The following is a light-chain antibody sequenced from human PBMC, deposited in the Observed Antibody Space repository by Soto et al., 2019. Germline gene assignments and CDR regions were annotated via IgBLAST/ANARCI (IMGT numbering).Light chain of an antibody. J-gene: IGLJ2*01. CDR2: EVS. Sequence: QSALTQPDSVSGSPGQSITISCTGTSSDVGGYNYVSWYQQHPGKAPKLIIYEVSNRPSGVSNRFSGSKSCNTASLTISGLQAEDEADYYCSSYTRSSTRVFGGGTKVTVL. V-gene: IGLV2-14*01. CDR1: SSDVGGYNY. CDR3: SSYTRSSTRV.